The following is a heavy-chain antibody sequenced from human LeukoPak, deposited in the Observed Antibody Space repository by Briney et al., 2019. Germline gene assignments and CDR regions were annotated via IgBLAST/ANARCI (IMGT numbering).Heavy chain of an antibody. CDR3: ASLSGGYSYGFAVNY. V-gene: IGHV4-59*08. J-gene: IGHJ4*02. Sequence: PSEILSLTCTVSGGSISSYYWSWIRQPPGKGLEWIGYIYYSGSTNYNPSLKSRVTISVDTSKNQFSLELSSVTAADTAVYYCASLSGGYSYGFAVNYWGQGTLVTVSS. CDR2: IYYSGST. D-gene: IGHD5-18*01. CDR1: GGSISSYY.